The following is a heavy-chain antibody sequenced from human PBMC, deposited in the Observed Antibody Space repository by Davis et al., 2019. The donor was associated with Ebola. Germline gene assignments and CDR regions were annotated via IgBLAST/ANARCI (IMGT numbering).Heavy chain of an antibody. V-gene: IGHV3-11*04. D-gene: IGHD6-6*01. J-gene: IGHJ4*02. CDR2: ISSSSSTI. CDR3: ARESAPLDY. CDR1: GFTFSDYY. Sequence: GESLKISCAASGFTFSDYYMSWIRQAPGKGLEWVSYISSSSSTIYYADSVKGRFTISRDNAKNSLYLQMNSLRDEDTAVYYCARESAPLDYWGQGTLVTVSS.